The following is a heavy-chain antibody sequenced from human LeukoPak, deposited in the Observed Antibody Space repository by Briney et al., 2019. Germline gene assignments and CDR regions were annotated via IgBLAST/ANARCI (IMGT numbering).Heavy chain of an antibody. CDR3: ARSLDSSGWYPVGY. Sequence: GGYLRRYCAASGFTFSSYAMSWDRQAQGQGLEWVSVIYSGGSTYYADSVKGRSTISRDNSKNTLYLQMNSLRADDTAVYYCARSLDSSGWYPVGYWGQGTLVTVSS. D-gene: IGHD6-19*01. CDR2: IYSGGST. J-gene: IGHJ4*02. CDR1: GFTFSSYA. V-gene: IGHV3-53*01.